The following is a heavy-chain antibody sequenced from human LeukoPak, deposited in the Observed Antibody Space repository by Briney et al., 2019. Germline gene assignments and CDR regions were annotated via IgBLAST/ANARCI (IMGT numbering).Heavy chain of an antibody. CDR3: VRGRRDSSGYYYVSDDY. V-gene: IGHV1-2*02. Sequence: ASVKVSCKASGYTFTGYYMHWVRQAPGQGLEWMGWINPNSGGTNYAQKFQGRVTMTRDTSISTAYMELSRLRSDDTAVYYCVRGRRDSSGYYYVSDDYWGQGTLVTVSS. CDR1: GYTFTGYY. CDR2: INPNSGGT. D-gene: IGHD3-22*01. J-gene: IGHJ4*02.